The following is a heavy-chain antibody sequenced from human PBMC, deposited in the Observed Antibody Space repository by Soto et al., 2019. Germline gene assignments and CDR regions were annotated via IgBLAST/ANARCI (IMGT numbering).Heavy chain of an antibody. Sequence: GGSLRLSCSASGFTFSSYAMHWVRQAPGKGLEYVSAISSNGGSTYYADSVKGRFTISRDNSKNTLYLQMSSLRAEDTAVYYCVKQYCSSTSCYRTGYWGQGTLVTVSS. D-gene: IGHD2-2*01. CDR1: GFTFSSYA. CDR2: ISSNGGST. V-gene: IGHV3-64D*08. J-gene: IGHJ4*02. CDR3: VKQYCSSTSCYRTGY.